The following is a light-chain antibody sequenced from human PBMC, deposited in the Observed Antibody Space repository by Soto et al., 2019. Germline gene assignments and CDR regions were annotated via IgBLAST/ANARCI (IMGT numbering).Light chain of an antibody. J-gene: IGLJ7*01. CDR3: AAWDDSLSGPV. CDR2: RNN. CDR1: SSNIGSNY. V-gene: IGLV1-47*01. Sequence: QSVLTQPPSASGTPGQRVTISCSGSSSNIGSNYVYWYQQLPGTAPKLLIYRNNQRPSGVPDRFSGPKSGTSASLVISGLRSEDEADYYCAAWDDSLSGPVFGGGTQLTVL.